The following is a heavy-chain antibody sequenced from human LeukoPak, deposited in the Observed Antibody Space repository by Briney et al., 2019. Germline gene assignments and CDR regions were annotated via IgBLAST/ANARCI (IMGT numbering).Heavy chain of an antibody. D-gene: IGHD6-19*01. CDR2: ISGSGSST. CDR3: AKSRSYTSGWNY. J-gene: IGHJ4*02. Sequence: GGSLRLSYAASGFTFSSYAINWVRQAPGKGLEWVSAISGSGSSTNYADSVKGRFSISRDSSRNTLYLQMNSLRAEDTAVYYCAKSRSYTSGWNYWGQGTLVTVSS. CDR1: GFTFSSYA. V-gene: IGHV3-23*01.